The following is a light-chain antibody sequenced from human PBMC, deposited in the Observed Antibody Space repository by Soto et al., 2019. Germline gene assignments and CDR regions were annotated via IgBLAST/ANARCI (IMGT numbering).Light chain of an antibody. CDR1: SSNIGADDD. V-gene: IGLV1-40*01. Sequence: QSVLTQPPSVSGAPGQRVSISCTGSSSNIGADDDVHWYQQLPGTAPKLLIYGNTNRPSGVPDRFSGSKSGTSASLAVTGLQAEDEADYYCQSYDSTLISSVFGGGTKRTGL. J-gene: IGLJ2*01. CDR2: GNT. CDR3: QSYDSTLISSV.